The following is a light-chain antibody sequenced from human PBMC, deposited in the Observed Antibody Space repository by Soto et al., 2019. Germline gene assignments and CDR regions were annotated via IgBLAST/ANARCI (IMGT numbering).Light chain of an antibody. J-gene: IGKJ3*01. Sequence: DIQMTQSPSALSASLGDRVTITCRASHSIGTWLAWYQQRPGKAPKLLIYDASSLGSGVPSRFSGGGSGTEFTLTISSLQPDDFAVYFCQQYGNSPGTFGPGTKVDVK. V-gene: IGKV1-5*01. CDR2: DAS. CDR1: HSIGTW. CDR3: QQYGNSPGT.